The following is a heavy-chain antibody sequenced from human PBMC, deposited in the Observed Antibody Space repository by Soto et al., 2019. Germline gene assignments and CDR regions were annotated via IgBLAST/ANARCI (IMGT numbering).Heavy chain of an antibody. V-gene: IGHV3-23*01. CDR2: ISGSGGST. J-gene: IGHJ5*01. CDR1: GFTFSSYA. CDR3: AKPSVPRPRKTVTFDF. Sequence: EVQLLESGGGLVQPGGSLRLSCAASGFTFSSYAMSWVRQAPGKELEWVSAISGSGGSTYYADSVKGRFTISRDNSKNTLHLQMTSLSAEDTAVYYCAKPSVPRPRKTVTFDFWGQGTLVTVSS. D-gene: IGHD4-17*01.